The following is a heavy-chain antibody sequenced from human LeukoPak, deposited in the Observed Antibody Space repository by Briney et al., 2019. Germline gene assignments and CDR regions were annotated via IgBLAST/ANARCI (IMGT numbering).Heavy chain of an antibody. D-gene: IGHD5-18*01. CDR2: ISYDGSNK. V-gene: IGHV3-30*04. Sequence: GRSLRLSCAASGFTFSSYAMHWVRQAPGKGLEWVAVISYDGSNKYYADPVKGRFTISRDNSKNTLYLQMNSLRAEDTAVYYCARRSSYGPFDYWGQGTLVTVSS. J-gene: IGHJ4*02. CDR3: ARRSSYGPFDY. CDR1: GFTFSSYA.